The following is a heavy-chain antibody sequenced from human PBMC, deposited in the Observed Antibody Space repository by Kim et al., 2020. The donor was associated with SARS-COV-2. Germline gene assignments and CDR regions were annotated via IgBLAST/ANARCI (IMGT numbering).Heavy chain of an antibody. CDR2: YT. J-gene: IGHJ4*02. Sequence: YTDNASTVKGRFPVSRDNAKNSLYLQMNSLRADDTAVYYCARDGPKWSRDYWGQGTLVTVSS. CDR3: ARDGPKWSRDY. V-gene: IGHV3-11*06. D-gene: IGHD2-15*01.